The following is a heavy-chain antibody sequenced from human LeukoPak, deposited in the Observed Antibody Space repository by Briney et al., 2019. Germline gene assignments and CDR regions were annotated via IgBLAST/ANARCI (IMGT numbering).Heavy chain of an antibody. CDR1: GYTFTSYG. V-gene: IGHV1-18*01. J-gene: IGHJ5*02. CDR3: ARDPRLWFGELLGNWFDP. CDR2: ISAYNGNT. D-gene: IGHD3-10*01. Sequence: ASVKVSCKASGYTFTSYGISWVRQAPGQGLEWMGWISAYNGNTNYAQKLQGRVTMTTDTSTSTAYVELRSLRSDDTAVYYCARDPRLWFGELLGNWFDPWGQGTLVTVSS.